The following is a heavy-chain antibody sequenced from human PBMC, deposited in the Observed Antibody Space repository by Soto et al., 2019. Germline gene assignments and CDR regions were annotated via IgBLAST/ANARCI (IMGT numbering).Heavy chain of an antibody. CDR2: IYHSGST. J-gene: IGHJ6*02. CDR3: ARARMVRGVIYYYGMDV. V-gene: IGHV4-31*03. Sequence: QVQLQESGPGLVKSSQTLSLTCTVSGGSISSGGNYWSWIRQHPGKGLEWIGYIYHSGSTYYNPCLKSRVTISVDTSKNQFSLKLNSVTAADTAGYYCARARMVRGVIYYYGMDVWGQGTPVTVSS. CDR1: GGSISSGGNY. D-gene: IGHD3-10*01.